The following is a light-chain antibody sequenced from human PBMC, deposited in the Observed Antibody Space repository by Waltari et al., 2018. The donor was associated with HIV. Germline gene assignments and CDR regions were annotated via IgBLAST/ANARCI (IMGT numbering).Light chain of an antibody. Sequence: DIVMTQSPLSLPVTPGEPASISCRSSQSLLHSDGYKYLDWYLQKPGQSPQLLIYLGSYRASGVPDRFSGSGSGTDFTLKISRVEAEDVGVYYCMEALQNPITFGQGTRLEIK. V-gene: IGKV2-28*01. CDR3: MEALQNPIT. CDR1: QSLLHSDGYKY. J-gene: IGKJ5*01. CDR2: LGS.